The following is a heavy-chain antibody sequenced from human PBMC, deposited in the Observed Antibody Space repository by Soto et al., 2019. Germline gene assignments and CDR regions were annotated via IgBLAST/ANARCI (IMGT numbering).Heavy chain of an antibody. J-gene: IGHJ4*02. CDR3: ARGGGDIYGGNSGDY. CDR2: IIPILGIA. Sequence: QVQLVQSGAEAEKPGSSVKVSCKASGGTFSSYTISWVRQAPGQGLEWMGRIIPILGIANYAQKFQGRVTITADKSTSTAYMELSSLRSEDTAVYYCARGGGDIYGGNSGDYWGQGTLVTVSS. CDR1: GGTFSSYT. V-gene: IGHV1-69*02. D-gene: IGHD4-17*01.